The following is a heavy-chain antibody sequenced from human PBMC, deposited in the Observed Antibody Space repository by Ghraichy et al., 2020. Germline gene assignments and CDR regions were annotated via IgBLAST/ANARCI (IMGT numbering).Heavy chain of an antibody. D-gene: IGHD5-12*01. CDR1: GFTFSSYS. CDR2: ISSSGSYI. V-gene: IGHV3-21*01. Sequence: GESLNISCAASGFTFSSYSMNWVRQAPGKGLEWVSSISSSGSYIYYADSVKGRFTISRDNAKNSLYLQMNSLRAEDTAVYYCARALFPSGYGFAFDIWGQGTLVTVSS. J-gene: IGHJ3*02. CDR3: ARALFPSGYGFAFDI.